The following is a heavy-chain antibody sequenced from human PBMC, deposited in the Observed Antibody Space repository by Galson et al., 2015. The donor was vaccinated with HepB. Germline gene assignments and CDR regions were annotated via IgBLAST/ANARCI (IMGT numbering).Heavy chain of an antibody. J-gene: IGHJ5*02. CDR1: EFSLSTSGVG. Sequence: PALVKPTQTLTLTCTFSEFSLSTSGVGVGWIRQPPGKALEWLALIYWNDDKRYSPSLKSRLTITKDTSKNQVVLTMTNMDPADTATYYCAHSYYDFWSGYYWFDPWGQGTLVTVSS. V-gene: IGHV2-5*01. CDR3: AHSYYDFWSGYYWFDP. CDR2: IYWNDDK. D-gene: IGHD3-3*01.